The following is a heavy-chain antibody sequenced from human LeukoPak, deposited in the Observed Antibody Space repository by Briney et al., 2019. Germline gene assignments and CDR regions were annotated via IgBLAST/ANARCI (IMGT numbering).Heavy chain of an antibody. D-gene: IGHD5-12*01. CDR2: IWYDGSKK. J-gene: IGHJ4*02. V-gene: IGHV3-33*01. CDR3: ARDISGYDHVAWDY. Sequence: GGSLRLSCAASGFTFSNHGFHWVRQAPGKGLEWVAVIWYDGSKKYYADSVKGRFTISRDDSRNTLFLQMNSRRVEDTAVYYCARDISGYDHVAWDYWGQGILVTVSS. CDR1: GFTFSNHG.